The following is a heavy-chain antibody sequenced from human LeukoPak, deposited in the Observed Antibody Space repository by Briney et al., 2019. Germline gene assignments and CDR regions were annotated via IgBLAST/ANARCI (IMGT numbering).Heavy chain of an antibody. J-gene: IGHJ4*02. D-gene: IGHD7-27*01. CDR1: GGSVNNYY. CDR2: IYYSGST. V-gene: IGHV4-59*02. Sequence: SETLSLTCSVSGGSVNNYYWNWIRQPPGKGLECIGYIYYSGSTDYHPSLKSRVTISVDTSKNQFSLKLRSVTAADTAVYYCARDKVPGDYWGQGILVTVSS. CDR3: ARDKVPGDY.